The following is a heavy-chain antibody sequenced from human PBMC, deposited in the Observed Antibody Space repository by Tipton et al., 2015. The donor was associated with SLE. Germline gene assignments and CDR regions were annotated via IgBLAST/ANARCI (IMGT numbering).Heavy chain of an antibody. CDR3: ARDVYWDL. D-gene: IGHD1-26*01. CDR1: GGPISSSNYY. V-gene: IGHV4-39*07. CDR2: IYYSGNT. Sequence: TLSLTCTVSGGPISSSNYYWGWIRQPPGKGLEWIGSIYYSGNTNYNPSLKSRVTISVDTSKNQFSLKLSSVTAADTAVYYCARDVYWDLWGRGTLVIVSS. J-gene: IGHJ2*01.